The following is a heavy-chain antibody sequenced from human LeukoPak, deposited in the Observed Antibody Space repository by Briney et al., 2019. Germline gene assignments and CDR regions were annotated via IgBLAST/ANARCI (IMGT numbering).Heavy chain of an antibody. D-gene: IGHD1-26*01. CDR3: AKDKGSGTYPPY. CDR1: GFRFSGFW. V-gene: IGHV3-23*01. CDR2: ISGSGGST. Sequence: GGSLRLSCAASGFRFSGFWMSWVRQAPGKGLEWVSGISGSGGSTYYVDSVKGRFTISRDNSNNRLYLQMNSPRTDDTAVYYCAKDKGSGTYPPYWGQGTLVTVSS. J-gene: IGHJ4*02.